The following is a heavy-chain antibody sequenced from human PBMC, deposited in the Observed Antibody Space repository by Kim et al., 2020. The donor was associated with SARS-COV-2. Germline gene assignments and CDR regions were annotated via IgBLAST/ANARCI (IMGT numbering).Heavy chain of an antibody. CDR1: GFTFSNYW. Sequence: GGSLRLSCEASGFTFSNYWMHWVRQAPGKGLVWVSAINRDGSTTKYADSVRGRFTISRDNAMHTLYLQMSSLGVEDTAVYYCVSHYGGDNNYWVQGALVT. V-gene: IGHV3-74*03. J-gene: IGHJ4*02. D-gene: IGHD2-21*01. CDR3: VSHYGGDNNY. CDR2: INRDGSTT.